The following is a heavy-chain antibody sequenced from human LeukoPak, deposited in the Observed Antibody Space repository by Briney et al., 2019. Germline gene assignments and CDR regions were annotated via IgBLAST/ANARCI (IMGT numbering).Heavy chain of an antibody. CDR1: GFTFSSYA. V-gene: IGHV3-23*01. J-gene: IGHJ4*02. D-gene: IGHD1-26*01. CDR3: AKDRLGALLYFDS. CDR2: ISGSGGTT. Sequence: GGSLRLSCAASGFTFSSYAMSWVRQAPGKGLEWVSAISGSGGTTYYADSVKGRFTISRDNSMNTLYLQMNSLRAEDTAVYSCAKDRLGALLYFDSWGQGTLVTVSS.